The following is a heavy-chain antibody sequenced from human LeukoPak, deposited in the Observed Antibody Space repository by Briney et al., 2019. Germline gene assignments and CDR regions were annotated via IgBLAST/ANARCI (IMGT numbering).Heavy chain of an antibody. D-gene: IGHD4-23*01. CDR2: IIPIFGTA. Sequence: VASVKVSCKASGGTFSSYAISWVRQAPGQGLEWMGGIIPIFGTANYAQKFQGRVTITADESTSTAYMELSSLRSEDTAVYYCASSHGNAEVVYWGQGTLVTVSS. CDR1: GGTFSSYA. CDR3: ASSHGNAEVVY. V-gene: IGHV1-69*13. J-gene: IGHJ4*02.